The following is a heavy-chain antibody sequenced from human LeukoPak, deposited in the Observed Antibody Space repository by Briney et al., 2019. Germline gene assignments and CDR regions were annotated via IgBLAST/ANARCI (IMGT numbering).Heavy chain of an antibody. Sequence: GGSLRLSCTASGYTFSSYAMTWVRQPPGKGLEWVSTINTSGGSTYYADSVKGRFTISRDNSKNSLYLQMNSLRAEDTAIYYCARHPAGGYSCGYDYWGQGTLVTVSS. V-gene: IGHV3-23*01. CDR2: INTSGGST. CDR1: GYTFSSYA. J-gene: IGHJ4*02. CDR3: ARHPAGGYSCGYDY. D-gene: IGHD5-18*01.